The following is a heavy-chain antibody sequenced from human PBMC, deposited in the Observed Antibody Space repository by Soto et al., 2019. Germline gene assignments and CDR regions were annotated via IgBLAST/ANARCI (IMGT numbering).Heavy chain of an antibody. CDR2: IIPIFGTA. V-gene: IGHV1-69*13. CDR3: ARDHYCSGGSCYYFYGMDV. D-gene: IGHD2-15*01. Sequence: ASVKVSCKASGGTFSSYAISWVRQAPGQGLEWMGGIIPIFGTANYAQKFQGRVTITADESTSTAYMELSSLRSEDTAVYYCARDHYCSGGSCYYFYGMDVWGQGTTVTVSS. CDR1: GGTFSSYA. J-gene: IGHJ6*02.